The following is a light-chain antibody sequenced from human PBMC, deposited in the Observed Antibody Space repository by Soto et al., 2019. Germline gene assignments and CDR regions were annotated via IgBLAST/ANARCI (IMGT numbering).Light chain of an antibody. J-gene: IGLJ2*01. CDR2: SNN. CDR1: KSNIGDNP. V-gene: IGLV1-44*01. CDR3: AAWDDSLNGPV. Sequence: QAVVTQPPSASGTPGQRVIISCSGSKSNIGDNPVNWFQQFPGTAPKLLIYSNNQRPSGVPDRFSGSKSGTSASLAISGLQSEDEADYYCAAWDDSLNGPVFGGGTKVTVL.